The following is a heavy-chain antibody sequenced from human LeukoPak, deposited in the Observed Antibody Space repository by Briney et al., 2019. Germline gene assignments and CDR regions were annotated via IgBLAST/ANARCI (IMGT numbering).Heavy chain of an antibody. CDR1: GFTFSSYE. Sequence: GGSLRLSCAASGFTFSSYEMNWVRQAPGKGLEWVSYISSSGSTIYYADSVKGRFTISRDNAKNSLYLQMNSLRAEDTAVYFCARDPDYYGMDVWGQGTTVTVSS. CDR2: ISSSGSTI. D-gene: IGHD3-10*01. CDR3: ARDPDYYGMDV. J-gene: IGHJ6*02. V-gene: IGHV3-48*03.